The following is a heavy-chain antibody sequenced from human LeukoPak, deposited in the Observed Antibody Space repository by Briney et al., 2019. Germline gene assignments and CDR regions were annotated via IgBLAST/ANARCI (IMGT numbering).Heavy chain of an antibody. CDR3: ARADYDLWSGYYTGWFDP. D-gene: IGHD3-3*01. Sequence: MSSETLSLTCTVSGGSISSGGYYWSWIRQHPGKGLEWIGYIYYSGSTYYNPSLKSRVTISVDTSKNQFSLKLSSVTAADTAVYYCARADYDLWSGYYTGWFDPWGQGTLVTVSS. CDR1: GGSISSGGYY. CDR2: IYYSGST. J-gene: IGHJ5*02. V-gene: IGHV4-31*03.